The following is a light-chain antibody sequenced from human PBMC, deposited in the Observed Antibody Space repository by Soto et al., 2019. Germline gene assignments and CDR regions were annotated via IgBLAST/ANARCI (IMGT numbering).Light chain of an antibody. CDR2: DVT. J-gene: IGLJ2*01. Sequence: QSALTQPASVSGSPGQSIAISCTGGSSDVGGFNYVSWYQQHPGKAPKLMIFDVTNRPSGVSNRFSGSKSGNTASLTISGLQAEEEADYYCSSHSSSGTLVVFGGGTKLTVL. CDR3: SSHSSSGTLVV. CDR1: SSDVGGFNY. V-gene: IGLV2-14*01.